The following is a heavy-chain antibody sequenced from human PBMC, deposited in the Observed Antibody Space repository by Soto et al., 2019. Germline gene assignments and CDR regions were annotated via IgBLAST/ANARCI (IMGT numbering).Heavy chain of an antibody. J-gene: IGHJ4*02. CDR3: AKRGVDTFGLSY. V-gene: IGHV3-74*01. CDR1: GFTFSSFW. CDR2: INTDGSST. D-gene: IGHD3-10*01. Sequence: EVQLVESGGGLVQPGGSLRLSCAVSGFTFSSFWMHWVRQAPGEGLVWVSRINTDGSSTSYADSVKGRFTISRDNAKNKLYIKMNSLRVEDTAMYYSAKRGVDTFGLSYWGQGTLVTVAS.